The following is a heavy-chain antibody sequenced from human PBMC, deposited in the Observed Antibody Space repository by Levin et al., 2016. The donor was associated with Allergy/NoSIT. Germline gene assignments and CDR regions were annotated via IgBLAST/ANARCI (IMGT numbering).Heavy chain of an antibody. Sequence: GESLKISCAASGFTFSSYAMSWVRQAPGKGLEWVSAISDSGGSTYYADSVKGRFTISRDNSKNTLYLQMNSLRAEDTAVYYCAKGIAAADQFDYWGQGTLVTVSS. V-gene: IGHV3-23*01. CDR1: GFTFSSYA. D-gene: IGHD6-13*01. J-gene: IGHJ4*02. CDR2: ISDSGGST. CDR3: AKGIAAADQFDY.